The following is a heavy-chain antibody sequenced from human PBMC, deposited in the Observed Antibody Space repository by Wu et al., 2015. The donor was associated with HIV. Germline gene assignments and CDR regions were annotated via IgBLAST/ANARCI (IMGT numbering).Heavy chain of an antibody. CDR1: GFVFITYG. Sequence: QVQLVQSGAEVKKPGSSVKVSCKTSGFVFITYGIGWVRQAPGQGLEWMGWISAYNGHTNYAQKFQDRITMTTDTSTRTAYMELRTLRFDDTAVYYCAREQDTRGNSGWQTFDYWGQGTLSHRPPQ. J-gene: IGHJ4*02. D-gene: IGHD6-19*01. CDR3: AREQDTRGNSGWQTFDY. V-gene: IGHV1-18*04. CDR2: ISAYNGHT.